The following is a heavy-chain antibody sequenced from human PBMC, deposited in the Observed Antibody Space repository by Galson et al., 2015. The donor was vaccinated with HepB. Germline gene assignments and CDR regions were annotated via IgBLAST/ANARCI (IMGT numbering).Heavy chain of an antibody. CDR1: GGTFNSYA. J-gene: IGHJ6*02. CDR2: VIPIFGSP. Sequence: SVKVSCKASGGTFNSYAFHWVRQAPGQGLEWMGGVIPIFGSPNYAQKFQGRVTITADVLTTTAYMELSSLTSEDTGVFYCARGATGLPNRDWLSVGIYGMDVWGQGTTATVSS. D-gene: IGHD3-9*01. CDR3: ARGATGLPNRDWLSVGIYGMDV. V-gene: IGHV1-69*13.